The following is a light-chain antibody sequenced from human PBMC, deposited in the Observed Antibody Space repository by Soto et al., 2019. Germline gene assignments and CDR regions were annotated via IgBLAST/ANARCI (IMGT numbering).Light chain of an antibody. Sequence: EIVMTQSPATLSVSPGERATLYCRASQSVSSNLAWYQQKPGQAPRLLIYGASTRATGIPARFSGSGSGTDFTLTISSLQSEDFAVYYCPTFGQGTKVEIK. CDR2: GAS. V-gene: IGKV3-15*01. J-gene: IGKJ1*01. CDR1: QSVSSN. CDR3: PT.